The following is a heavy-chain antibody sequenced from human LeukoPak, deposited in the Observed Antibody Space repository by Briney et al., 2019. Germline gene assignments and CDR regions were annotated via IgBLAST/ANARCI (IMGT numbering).Heavy chain of an antibody. CDR2: IYSSGST. J-gene: IGHJ4*02. Sequence: SETLSLTCTVSGGSISTYYWSWIRQPAGKGLEWIGRIYSSGSTNYNPSLKSRVTTSVDTSKNQFSLKLSSVTAADTAVYYCAREGGYSYGSQYFDYWGQGTLVTVSS. CDR1: GGSISTYY. V-gene: IGHV4-4*07. CDR3: AREGGYSYGSQYFDY. D-gene: IGHD5-18*01.